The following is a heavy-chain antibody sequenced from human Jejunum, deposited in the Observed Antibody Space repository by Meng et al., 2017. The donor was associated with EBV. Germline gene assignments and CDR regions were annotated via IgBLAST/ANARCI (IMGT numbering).Heavy chain of an antibody. D-gene: IGHD1-14*01. CDR3: VRAGHRKWLDP. CDR1: GYSFSSYSVA. J-gene: IGHJ5*02. V-gene: IGHV6-1*02. CDR2: IYYSSKWYN. Sequence: QVQLQQSDPVSGRPQQTLALSCAVYGYSFSSYSVAWNWIRQSPWRGLEWLGRIYYSSKWYNDYALPIQCRITINHDKSKNQFTLQLNSVTPEATALYYCVRAGHRKWLDPCGQGTLVTVSS.